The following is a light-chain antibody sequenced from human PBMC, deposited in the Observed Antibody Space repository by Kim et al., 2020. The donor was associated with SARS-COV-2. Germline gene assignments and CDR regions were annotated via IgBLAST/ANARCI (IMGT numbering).Light chain of an antibody. CDR3: QAWDSSTVV. CDR1: ELGDKY. J-gene: IGLJ2*01. V-gene: IGLV3-1*01. Sequence: SYELTQPPSVSVSPGQTASITCSGDELGDKYVCWYQQKPGQSPVLVIYQDTKRPSGIPERFSGSNSANTATVTISGTQTMDEADYYCQAWDSSTVVFGGGTQLTVL. CDR2: QDT.